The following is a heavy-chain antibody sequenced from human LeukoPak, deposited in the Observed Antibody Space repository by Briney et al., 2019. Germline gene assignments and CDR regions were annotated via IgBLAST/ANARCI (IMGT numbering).Heavy chain of an antibody. V-gene: IGHV3-7*01. CDR2: IKQDGSEK. D-gene: IGHD3-22*01. Sequence: GGSLRLSCAASGFTFSSYWMSWVRQAPGKGLEWVANIKQDGSEKYYVDSVKGRFTISRDNAKNSLYLQMNSLRAEDTAVYYCARVVIPGSSGYYAPPRYFDYWGQGTLVTVSS. J-gene: IGHJ4*02. CDR1: GFTFSSYW. CDR3: ARVVIPGSSGYYAPPRYFDY.